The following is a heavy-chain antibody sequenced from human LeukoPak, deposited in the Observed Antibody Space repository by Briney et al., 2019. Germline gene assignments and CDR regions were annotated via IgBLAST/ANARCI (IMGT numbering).Heavy chain of an antibody. V-gene: IGHV4-4*07. CDR2: IYTSGST. CDR1: GNSFGDYY. J-gene: IGHJ6*03. D-gene: IGHD5-18*01. Sequence: SETLSLTCTVSGNSFGDYYWGWIRQPAGKGLEWIGRIYTSGSTTYNPSLKSRVTISVDTSKNQFSLKLSSVTAADTAVYYCARTTEGGYTYGYFYYYYMDVWGKGTTVTISS. CDR3: ARTTEGGYTYGYFYYYYMDV.